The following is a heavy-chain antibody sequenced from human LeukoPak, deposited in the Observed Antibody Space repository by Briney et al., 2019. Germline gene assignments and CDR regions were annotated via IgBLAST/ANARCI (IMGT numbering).Heavy chain of an antibody. J-gene: IGHJ4*02. CDR1: GYSFTSYW. Sequence: GEPLKISCKGSGYSFTSYWIGWVRQMPGKGLEWMGIIYPGDSDTRYSPSFQGQVTISADKSISTAYLQWSSLKASDTAMYYCARGPLLWFGELAYYFDYWGQGTLVTVSS. CDR3: ARGPLLWFGELAYYFDY. V-gene: IGHV5-51*01. D-gene: IGHD3-10*01. CDR2: IYPGDSDT.